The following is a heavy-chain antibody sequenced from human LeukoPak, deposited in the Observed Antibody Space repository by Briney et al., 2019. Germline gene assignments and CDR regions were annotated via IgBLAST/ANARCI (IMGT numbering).Heavy chain of an antibody. CDR3: ARGIPRQYSSSWYIY. J-gene: IGHJ4*02. V-gene: IGHV4-34*01. D-gene: IGHD6-13*01. Sequence: SETLSLTCAVYGGSFIGYYWSWIRQPPGKGLEWIGEINHSGSTNYNPSLKSRVTISVDTTKNQFSLKLSSVTAADTAVYYCARGIPRQYSSSWYIYWGQGTLVTVSS. CDR2: INHSGST. CDR1: GGSFIGYY.